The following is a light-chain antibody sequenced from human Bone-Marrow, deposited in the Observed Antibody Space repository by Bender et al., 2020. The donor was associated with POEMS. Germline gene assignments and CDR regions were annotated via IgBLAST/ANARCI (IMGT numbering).Light chain of an antibody. J-gene: IGLJ3*02. CDR3: TSYAGNNNLV. Sequence: QSVLTQPPSASGSPGQSVTISCTGTRSDVGGYDYVSWYQQHTGKAPKLMIYYVTNRPSGVPDRFSGSKSGNTASLTVSGLRPEDEAEYYCTSYAGNNNLVFGGGTKLTVL. CDR2: YVT. CDR1: RSDVGGYDY. V-gene: IGLV2-8*01.